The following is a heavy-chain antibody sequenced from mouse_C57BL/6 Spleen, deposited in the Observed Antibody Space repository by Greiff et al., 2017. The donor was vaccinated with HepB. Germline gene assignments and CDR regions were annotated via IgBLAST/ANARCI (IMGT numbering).Heavy chain of an antibody. Sequence: QVHVKQPGAELVRPGTSVKLSCKASGYTFTSYWMHWVKQRPGQGLEWIGVIDPSDSYTNYNQKFKGKATLTVDTSSSTAYMQLSSLTSEDSAVYYCARGGGSSGSFAYWGQGTLVTVSA. D-gene: IGHD3-2*02. CDR1: GYTFTSYW. CDR3: ARGGGSSGSFAY. V-gene: IGHV1-59*01. CDR2: IDPSDSYT. J-gene: IGHJ3*01.